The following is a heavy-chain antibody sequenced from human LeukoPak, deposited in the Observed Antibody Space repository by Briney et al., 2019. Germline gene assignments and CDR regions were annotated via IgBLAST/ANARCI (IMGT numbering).Heavy chain of an antibody. Sequence: SETLSLTCIVSGGSINNYYWSWIRQPAGKGLEWIGRIYTRGSTNYNPSLKSRVTISVDTFKNQFSLKLSSVTAADTAVYYCARQLKGGSSWYTASWFDPWGQGTLVSVSS. V-gene: IGHV4-4*07. CDR2: IYTRGST. CDR3: ARQLKGGSSWYTASWFDP. CDR1: GGSINNYY. J-gene: IGHJ5*02. D-gene: IGHD6-13*01.